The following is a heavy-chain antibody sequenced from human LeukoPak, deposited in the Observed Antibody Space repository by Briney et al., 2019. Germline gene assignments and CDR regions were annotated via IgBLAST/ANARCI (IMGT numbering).Heavy chain of an antibody. CDR1: GFTFSDKW. CDR2: IKKDGSQK. Sequence: GGSLRLSCVGSGFTFSDKWMSWVRQAPGKGPEWVASIKKDGSQKYYVDSVKGRFTISRVNAQNSLYLQMSSLRVEDTAIYSCARVGWELLNLHFDPWGQGTLVTVSS. CDR3: ARVGWELLNLHFDP. V-gene: IGHV3-7*03. D-gene: IGHD1-26*01. J-gene: IGHJ5*02.